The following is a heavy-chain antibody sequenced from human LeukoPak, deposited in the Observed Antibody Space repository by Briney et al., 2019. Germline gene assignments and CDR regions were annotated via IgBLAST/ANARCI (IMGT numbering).Heavy chain of an antibody. D-gene: IGHD1-7*01. CDR3: AKDRDWNYDLDY. CDR2: ISGSGVST. Sequence: GGSLRLSCAASGFTFSSYAMSWVRQVPGKGLEWVSAISGSGVSTYYADSVKGRFTISRDNSKNTLYLQMNSLSAEDTAVYYCAKDRDWNYDLDYWGQGTLVTVSS. CDR1: GFTFSSYA. J-gene: IGHJ4*02. V-gene: IGHV3-23*01.